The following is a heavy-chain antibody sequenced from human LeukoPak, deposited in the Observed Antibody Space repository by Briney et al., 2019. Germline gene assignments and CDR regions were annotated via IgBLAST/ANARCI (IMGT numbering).Heavy chain of an antibody. CDR1: GGSISSGGYS. D-gene: IGHD2-15*01. J-gene: IGHJ5*02. CDR3: ARDPGYCSGGSCYSGVHDRGRWSDP. V-gene: IGHV4-30-2*01. CDR2: IYHSGST. Sequence: SETLSLTCAVSGGSISSGGYSWSWIRQPPGKGLEWIGYIYHSGSTYYNPSLKSRVTISVDTSKNQFSLKLSSVTAADTAVYYCARDPGYCSGGSCYSGVHDRGRWSDPWGQGTLVTVSS.